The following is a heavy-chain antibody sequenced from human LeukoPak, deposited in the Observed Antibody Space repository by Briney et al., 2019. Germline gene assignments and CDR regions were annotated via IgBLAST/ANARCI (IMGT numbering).Heavy chain of an antibody. CDR2: IYSGGST. D-gene: IGHD5-12*01. Sequence: GGSLRLSCAASGFTFSSYGMHWVRQAPGKGLEWVSVIYSGGSTYYADSVEGRFTISRDNSKNTLYLQMNSLRAEDTAVYYCARGWSGYDTVAQDAFDIWGQGTMVTVSS. CDR1: GFTFSSYG. V-gene: IGHV3-66*01. CDR3: ARGWSGYDTVAQDAFDI. J-gene: IGHJ3*02.